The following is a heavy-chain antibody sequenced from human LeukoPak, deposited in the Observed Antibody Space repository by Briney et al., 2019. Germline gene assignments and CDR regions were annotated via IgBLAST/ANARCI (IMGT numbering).Heavy chain of an antibody. D-gene: IGHD3-10*01. Sequence: GGSLRLSCAASGFTFSSYSMNWVRQTPGKGLEWVSSISSSSSYIYYADSVKGRFTISRDNAKNSLYLQMNSLRAEDTAVYYCASAYGSGSYGSPFDYWGQGTLVTVSS. CDR2: ISSSSSYI. J-gene: IGHJ4*02. CDR1: GFTFSSYS. CDR3: ASAYGSGSYGSPFDY. V-gene: IGHV3-21*01.